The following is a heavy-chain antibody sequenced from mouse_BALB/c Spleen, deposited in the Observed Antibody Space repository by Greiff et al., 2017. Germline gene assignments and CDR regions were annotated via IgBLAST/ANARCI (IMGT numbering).Heavy chain of an antibody. J-gene: IGHJ1*01. D-gene: IGHD1-2*01. V-gene: IGHV5-17*02. Sequence: DVMLVESGGGLVQPGGSRKLSCAASGFTFSSFGMHWVRQAPEKGLEWVAYISSGSSTIYYADTVKGRFTISRDNPKNTLFLQMTSLRSEDTAMYYCARSEITTARYFDVWGAGTTVTVSS. CDR2: ISSGSSTI. CDR1: GFTFSSFG. CDR3: ARSEITTARYFDV.